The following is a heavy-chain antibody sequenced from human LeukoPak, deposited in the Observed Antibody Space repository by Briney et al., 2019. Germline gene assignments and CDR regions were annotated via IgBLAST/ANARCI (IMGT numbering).Heavy chain of an antibody. CDR2: INGGGGST. Sequence: GGSLRLSCAASGFTFSSYAMSWVRQAPGKGLEWVSAINGGGGSTYYADSVKGRFTISRDNSKNTLYLQMNSLRAEDAAVYYCARDRSSDAFDIWGQGTMVTVSS. CDR3: ARDRSSDAFDI. J-gene: IGHJ3*02. CDR1: GFTFSSYA. V-gene: IGHV3-23*01. D-gene: IGHD6-6*01.